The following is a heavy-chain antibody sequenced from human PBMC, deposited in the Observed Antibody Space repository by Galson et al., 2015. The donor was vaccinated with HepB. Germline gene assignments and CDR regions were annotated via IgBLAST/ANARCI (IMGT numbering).Heavy chain of an antibody. CDR3: ARGGIQPWDY. V-gene: IGHV3-30*04. Sequence: SLRLSCAASGFTFSSYAMHWVRQAPGKGLEWVAVISYDGSNKYYADSVKGRFTISRDNSKNTLYLQMNSLRAEDTAVYYCARGGIQPWDYWGQGTLVTVSS. D-gene: IGHD5-18*01. CDR1: GFTFSSYA. J-gene: IGHJ4*02. CDR2: ISYDGSNK.